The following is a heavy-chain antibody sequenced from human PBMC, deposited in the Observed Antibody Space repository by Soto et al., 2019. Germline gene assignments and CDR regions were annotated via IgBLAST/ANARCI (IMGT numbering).Heavy chain of an antibody. CDR3: TRRPEEGDIRVGPLDF. D-gene: IGHD3-10*01. V-gene: IGHV3-15*07. CDR1: GYSFKDAW. J-gene: IGHJ4*02. CDR2: IKSIAHGGTT. Sequence: EVKLVESGGGLVKPGGSLRLSCAASGYSFKDAWMNWVRQAPGKGLEWVGRIKSIAHGGTTEYAAPVKGRFSSSRDDSTFTLYLQMNSLQSEATAVYYCTRRPEEGDIRVGPLDFWGRGTLVTVS.